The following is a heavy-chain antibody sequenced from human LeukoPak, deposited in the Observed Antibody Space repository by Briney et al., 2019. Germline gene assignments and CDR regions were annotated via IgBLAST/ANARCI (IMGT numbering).Heavy chain of an antibody. Sequence: ASVKVSCKASGCTFTSYYMHWVRQAPEQGLEWMGIINPSGGSTSYAQKFQGRVTMTRDTSTSTVYMELSSLRSEDTAVYYCARVFSPRGPWWNWFDPWGQGTLVTVSS. V-gene: IGHV1-46*01. J-gene: IGHJ5*02. CDR3: ARVFSPRGPWWNWFDP. CDR2: INPSGGST. CDR1: GCTFTSYY. D-gene: IGHD2-8*02.